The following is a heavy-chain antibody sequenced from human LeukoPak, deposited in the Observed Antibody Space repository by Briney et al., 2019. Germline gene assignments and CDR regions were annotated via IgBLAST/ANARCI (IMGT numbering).Heavy chain of an antibody. CDR1: GGTFSRSA. Sequence: GASVKVSCKASGGTFSRSAISWVRQAPGQGLEWMGGIIPIFGPADYAQKFQGRVTITADESTSTAYMELSSLRSEDTAVYYCARGHGRMVRGATLDYWGQGTLVTVSS. CDR2: IIPIFGPA. V-gene: IGHV1-69*13. CDR3: ARGHGRMVRGATLDY. J-gene: IGHJ4*02. D-gene: IGHD3-10*01.